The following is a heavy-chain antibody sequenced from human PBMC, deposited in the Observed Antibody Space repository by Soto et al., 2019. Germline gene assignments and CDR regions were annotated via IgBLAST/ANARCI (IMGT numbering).Heavy chain of an antibody. D-gene: IGHD1-26*01. V-gene: IGHV4-39*01. J-gene: IGHJ6*02. CDR1: GGSISSSSYY. CDR2: IYYSGST. CDR3: ARHELATTIESGYYYYGMDV. Sequence: SETLSLTCTVSGGSISSSSYYWGWIRQPPGKGLEWIGSIYYSGSTYYNPSLKSRVTISVDTSKNQFSLKLSSVTAADTAVYYCARHELATTIESGYYYYGMDVWGQGTTVTVSS.